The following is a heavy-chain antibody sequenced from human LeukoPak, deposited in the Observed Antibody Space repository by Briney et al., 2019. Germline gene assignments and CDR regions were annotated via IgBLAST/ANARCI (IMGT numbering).Heavy chain of an antibody. J-gene: IGHJ5*02. Sequence: SETLSLTCTVSGDSISGSNYHWGWIRQPPGKGLEWLGTVHHTGRAFYNPSLRGRTTVSVDTSKNQFSLKLTSVTAADTAVYYCAREPDAWGQGALVTVSS. CDR1: GDSISGSNYH. V-gene: IGHV4-39*07. CDR3: AREPDA. CDR2: VHHTGRA.